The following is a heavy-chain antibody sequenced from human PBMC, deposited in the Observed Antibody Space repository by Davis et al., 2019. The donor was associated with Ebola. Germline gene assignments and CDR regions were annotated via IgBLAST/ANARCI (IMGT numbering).Heavy chain of an antibody. D-gene: IGHD1-26*01. CDR2: IKQDGSEK. CDR3: ARTIVGATTS. J-gene: IGHJ5*02. V-gene: IGHV3-7*01. CDR1: GYTFTSYD. Sequence: SCKASGYTFTSYDINWVRQAPGKGLEWVANIKQDGSEKYYVDSVKGRFTISRDNAKNSLYLQMNSLRAEDTAVYYCARTIVGATTSWGQGTLVTVSS.